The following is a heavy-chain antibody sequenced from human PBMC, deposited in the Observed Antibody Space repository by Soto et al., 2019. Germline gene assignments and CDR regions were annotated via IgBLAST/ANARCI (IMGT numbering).Heavy chain of an antibody. CDR3: AKRYRSVYYYYGMDV. D-gene: IGHD1-1*01. J-gene: IGHJ6*02. CDR2: ISYDGSNK. V-gene: IGHV3-30*18. Sequence: GGSLRLSCAASGFSFSSYGMHWVRQAPGKGLEWVAVISYDGSNKYYADSVKGRFTISRDNSKNTLYLQMNSLRAEDTAVYYCAKRYRSVYYYYGMDVWGQGTTVTVSS. CDR1: GFSFSSYG.